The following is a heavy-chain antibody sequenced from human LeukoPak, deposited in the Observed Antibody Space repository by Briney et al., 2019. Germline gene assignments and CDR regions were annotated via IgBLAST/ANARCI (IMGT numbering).Heavy chain of an antibody. CDR3: AKASVAIPQYCNS. Sequence: GGSLRLSCEASGFAFGNYAMNWVRQAPGKGLEWVSTISGTGSSTYYADSAKGRFTISRDNSKDTLFLQLNSLTAADTAMYFCAKASVAIPQYCNSWGQGTLVTVSS. D-gene: IGHD2-2*02. CDR2: ISGTGSST. V-gene: IGHV3-23*01. J-gene: IGHJ5*02. CDR1: GFAFGNYA.